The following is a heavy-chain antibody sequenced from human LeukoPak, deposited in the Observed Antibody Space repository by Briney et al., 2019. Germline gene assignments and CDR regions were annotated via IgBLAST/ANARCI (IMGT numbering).Heavy chain of an antibody. Sequence: VASVKVSCKASGYTFPNFGITWVRHAPGQGLEWMGWISPNSGNTKSAQKFQGRVTMTTDTSTNTAYMELRSLRSDDTAVYYCARESNYYDTNGKKYYYMDVWGEGTTVIVSS. CDR1: GYTFPNFG. CDR2: ISPNSGNT. CDR3: ARESNYYDTNGKKYYYMDV. V-gene: IGHV1-18*01. D-gene: IGHD3-22*01. J-gene: IGHJ6*03.